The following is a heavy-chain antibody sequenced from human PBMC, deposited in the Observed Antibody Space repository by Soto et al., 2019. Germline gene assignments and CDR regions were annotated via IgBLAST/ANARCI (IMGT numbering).Heavy chain of an antibody. Sequence: TETLSLSCAVYGGSFSGYYRSRIRQPPGKGLEWIGEINHSGSTNYNPSLKSRVTILVDTSKNQFSLKLTSVTAADTAVYYCARGRGVRGKIINTYPHYGLDVWGQGNTVTVSS. CDR3: ARGRGVRGKIINTYPHYGLDV. J-gene: IGHJ6*02. CDR2: INHSGST. D-gene: IGHD3-10*01. CDR1: GGSFSGYY. V-gene: IGHV4-34*01.